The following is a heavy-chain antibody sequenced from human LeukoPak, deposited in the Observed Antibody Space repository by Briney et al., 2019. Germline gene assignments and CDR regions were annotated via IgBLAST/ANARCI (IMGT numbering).Heavy chain of an antibody. CDR2: IWYDGSKK. V-gene: IGHV3-33*01. D-gene: IGHD3-16*01. Sequence: GKSLRLSCVASGFAFNTYGMHWVRQAPGKGLEWAAVIWYDGSKKFYADSVNGRFTISRDDSKNTLYLQMSGLRADDTAVYYCAGAYSAGWFTYWGQGTPVTVSS. CDR3: AGAYSAGWFTY. CDR1: GFAFNTYG. J-gene: IGHJ4*02.